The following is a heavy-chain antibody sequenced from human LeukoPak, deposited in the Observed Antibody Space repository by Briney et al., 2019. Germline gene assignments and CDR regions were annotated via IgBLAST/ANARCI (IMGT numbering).Heavy chain of an antibody. Sequence: PGGSLRLSCVASGFSFGNYAMSWVRQAPGNGLQWVSQISGTGGATWYAGFARDRFTISRDNSKKTLYLRMAGLRVEDTAMYYCVKDPRDTYGTNWFVSWGQGTLLIVSS. V-gene: IGHV3-23*01. CDR1: GFSFGNYA. J-gene: IGHJ5*01. D-gene: IGHD2-21*01. CDR2: ISGTGGAT. CDR3: VKDPRDTYGTNWFVS.